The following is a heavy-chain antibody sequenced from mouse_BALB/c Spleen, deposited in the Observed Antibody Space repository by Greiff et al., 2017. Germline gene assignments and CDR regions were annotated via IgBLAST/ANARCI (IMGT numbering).Heavy chain of an antibody. V-gene: IGHV5-17*02. CDR2: ISSGSSTI. D-gene: IGHD1-1*01. CDR1: GFTFSSFG. CDR3: ARDYYGSADY. J-gene: IGHJ2*01. Sequence: EVKLMESGGGLVQPGGSRKLSCAASGFTFSSFGMHWVRQAPAKGLEWVAYISSGSSTIYYADTVKGRFTISRDNPKNTLFLQMTSLWSEDTAMYYCARDYYGSADYWGQGTTLTVAS.